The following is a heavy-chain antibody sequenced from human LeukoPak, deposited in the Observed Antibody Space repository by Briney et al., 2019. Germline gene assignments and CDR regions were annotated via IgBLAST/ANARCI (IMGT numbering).Heavy chain of an antibody. CDR2: ISSSSSYI. D-gene: IGHD2-21*01. Sequence: GGSLRLSCAASGFTFRSYSMNWVRQAPGKGLEWVSSISSSSSYIYYADSVKGRFTISRDNAKNSLYLQMNSLRAEDTAVYYCARMIGGGLFDYWGQGTLVTVSS. CDR1: GFTFRSYS. V-gene: IGHV3-21*01. CDR3: ARMIGGGLFDY. J-gene: IGHJ4*02.